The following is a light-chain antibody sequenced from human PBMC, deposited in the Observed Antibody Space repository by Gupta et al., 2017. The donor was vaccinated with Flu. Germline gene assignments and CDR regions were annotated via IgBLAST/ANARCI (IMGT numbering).Light chain of an antibody. J-gene: IGKJ2*01. CDR3: MQTINTPYT. CDR1: QSLLHKNGDNF. V-gene: IGKV2-28*01. CDR2: VAS. Sequence: IARTSSQSLLHKNGDNFLAWYLQKPGQSPQLLIYVASHRASGIPDRFSGSGSGTDFTLKISRLESEDVGVYYCMQTINTPYTFGQGTKLEIK.